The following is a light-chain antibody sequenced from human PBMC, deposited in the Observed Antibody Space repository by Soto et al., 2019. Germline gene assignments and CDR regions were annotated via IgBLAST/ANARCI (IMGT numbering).Light chain of an antibody. V-gene: IGKV1-17*01. CDR3: LHPNSYLPV. Sequence: DIQMTQSPSSLSASVGDRVTITCRASQDITYDCAWYQQRAGRAPKRLMSLASRLASGVPSRFSGSGSGTESTHPISSLQPEDFATYYFLHPNSYLPVFGQGTKLEIK. CDR2: LAS. J-gene: IGKJ2*01. CDR1: QDITYD.